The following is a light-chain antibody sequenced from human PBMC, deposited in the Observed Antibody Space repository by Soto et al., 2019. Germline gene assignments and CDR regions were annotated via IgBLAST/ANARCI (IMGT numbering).Light chain of an antibody. CDR1: NSNVGINT. CDR3: AAWDDSLNAL. Sequence: QAVLTQAPSASGTPGQRVTISCSGSNSNVGINTVNWYQQLPGTAPKLLIYSNNQRPSGVPDRFSGSKSGTSASLAISGLQSEDEADYYCAAWDDSLNALFGGGTKLTVL. CDR2: SNN. V-gene: IGLV1-44*01. J-gene: IGLJ2*01.